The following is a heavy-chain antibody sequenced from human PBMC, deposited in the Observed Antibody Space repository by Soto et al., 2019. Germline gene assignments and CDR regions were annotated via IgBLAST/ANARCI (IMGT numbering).Heavy chain of an antibody. CDR3: MCPNYHGSGAHDY. J-gene: IGHJ4*02. D-gene: IGHD3-10*01. V-gene: IGHV3-49*03. Sequence: HPGGSLRLSCTTSGFRFAAYAMNWFRQAPGKGPEWVGFIRTKEFNGATEYAASVRGRFIISRDDSEGIVYLQMNSLQTDDTAVYFCMCPNYHGSGAHDYWGPGTLVTVSS. CDR2: IRTKEFNGAT. CDR1: GFRFAAYA.